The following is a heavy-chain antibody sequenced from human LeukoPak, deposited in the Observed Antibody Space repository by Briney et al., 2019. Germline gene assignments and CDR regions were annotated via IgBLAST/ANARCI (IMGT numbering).Heavy chain of an antibody. CDR1: GYTFTSYD. Sequence: GASVKVSCKASGYTFTSYDINWVRQATGQGLEWMGWMNPNSGNTGYAQKFQGRVTMTRNTSISTAYMELSSLRSEDTAVYYCARGPSYYDSSGYYISDYWGQGTLVTVSS. CDR2: MNPNSGNT. V-gene: IGHV1-8*01. D-gene: IGHD3-22*01. J-gene: IGHJ4*02. CDR3: ARGPSYYDSSGYYISDY.